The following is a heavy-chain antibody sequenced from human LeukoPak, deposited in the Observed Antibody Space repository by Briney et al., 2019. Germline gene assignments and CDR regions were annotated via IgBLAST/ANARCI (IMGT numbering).Heavy chain of an antibody. CDR3: ARAFMVRGVRGYFDY. Sequence: ASVKVSCKASGYTFSIYGFSWVRQATGQGLEWMGWMNPNSGNTGYAQKFQGRVTMTRNTSISTAYMELSSLRSEDTAVYYCARAFMVRGVRGYFDYWGQGTLVTVSS. CDR2: MNPNSGNT. D-gene: IGHD3-10*01. CDR1: GYTFSIYG. V-gene: IGHV1-8*02. J-gene: IGHJ4*02.